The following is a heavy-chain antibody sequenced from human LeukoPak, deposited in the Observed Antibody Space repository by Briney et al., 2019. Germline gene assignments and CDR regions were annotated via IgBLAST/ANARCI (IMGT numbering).Heavy chain of an antibody. D-gene: IGHD5-24*01. Sequence: GGSLRLSCTVSGFTVSSNSMSWVRQAPGKGLEWVSFIYSGGNTHNSDSVKGRFTISRDNSKNTLYLQMNTLRAEDTAVYYCARLTSMATTPVEYWGQGTLVTVSS. J-gene: IGHJ4*02. CDR2: IYSGGNT. CDR3: ARLTSMATTPVEY. V-gene: IGHV3-53*01. CDR1: GFTVSSNS.